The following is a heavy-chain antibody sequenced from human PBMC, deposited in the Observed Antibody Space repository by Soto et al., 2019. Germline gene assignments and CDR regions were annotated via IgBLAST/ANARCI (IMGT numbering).Heavy chain of an antibody. CDR1: GFTFSSYG. CDR3: ARTLGYCSSTSCFHAYYFDY. CDR2: IWYDGSNK. V-gene: IGHV3-33*01. D-gene: IGHD2-2*01. J-gene: IGHJ4*02. Sequence: QVQLVESGGGVVQPGRSLGLSCAASGFTFSSYGMHWVRQAPGKGLEWVAVIWYDGSNKYYADSVKGRFTISRDNSKNTLYLQMNSLRAEDTAVYYCARTLGYCSSTSCFHAYYFDYWGQGTLVTVSS.